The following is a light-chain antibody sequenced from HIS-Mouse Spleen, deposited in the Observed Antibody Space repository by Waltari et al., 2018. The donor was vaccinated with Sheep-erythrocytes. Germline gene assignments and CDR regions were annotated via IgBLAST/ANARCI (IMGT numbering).Light chain of an antibody. CDR3: QAWDSSTVV. J-gene: IGLJ2*01. V-gene: IGLV3-1*01. Sequence: SYELTQPPSVSVSPGQTASITCPGHKLGAKYACWYHQKPGQSPVLVIYQDSKRPSGIPERFSGSNSGNTATLTISGTQAMDEADYYCQAWDSSTVVFGGGTKMTVL. CDR2: QDS. CDR1: KLGAKY.